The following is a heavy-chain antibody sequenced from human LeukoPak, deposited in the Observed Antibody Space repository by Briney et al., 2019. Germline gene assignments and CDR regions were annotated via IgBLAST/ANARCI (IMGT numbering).Heavy chain of an antibody. Sequence: GGSLRLSCAASGFTFSTYTMVWVRQAPGKGLEWVSYISSSSSTIYYADSVKGRFTISRDNAKNSLYLQMNSLRAEDTAVYYCAELGITMIGGVWGKGTTVTISS. D-gene: IGHD3-10*02. V-gene: IGHV3-48*04. CDR1: GFTFSTYT. CDR3: AELGITMIGGV. CDR2: ISSSSSTI. J-gene: IGHJ6*04.